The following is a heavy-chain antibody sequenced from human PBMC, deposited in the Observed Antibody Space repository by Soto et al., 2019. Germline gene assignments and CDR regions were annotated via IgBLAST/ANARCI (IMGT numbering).Heavy chain of an antibody. CDR2: ISGSGGST. Sequence: VQLLESGGGLVQPGGSLRLSCAASGFTFSSYAMSWVRQAPGKGLEWVSAISGSGGSTYYADSVKGRFTISRDNSKISLYLQMNSLRVEDTAVYYCAREYYFDSGGYYAFDIWGQGTMVTVSS. CDR3: AREYYFDSGGYYAFDI. V-gene: IGHV3-23*01. J-gene: IGHJ3*02. D-gene: IGHD3-22*01. CDR1: GFTFSSYA.